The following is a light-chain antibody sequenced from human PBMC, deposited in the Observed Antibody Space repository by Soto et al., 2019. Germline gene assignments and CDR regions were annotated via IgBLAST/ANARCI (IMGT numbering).Light chain of an antibody. CDR2: DAS. J-gene: IGKJ5*01. CDR3: QHIYTIPIT. V-gene: IGKV1-12*01. CDR1: QGISIW. Sequence: DIQMTQSPSSGSASVGDRVTMTCRASQGISIWLAWYQHKPGKAPKLLIYDASSLESGVPSRFSGSGSGTDFTRTISSLQPEDFATYYCQHIYTIPITFGQGTRLEIK.